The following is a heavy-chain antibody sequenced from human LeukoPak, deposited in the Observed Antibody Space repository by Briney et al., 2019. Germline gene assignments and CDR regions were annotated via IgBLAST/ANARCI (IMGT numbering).Heavy chain of an antibody. V-gene: IGHV4-34*01. J-gene: IGHJ5*01. D-gene: IGHD6-6*01. Sequence: PSETLSLTCAVYGGSLSGYFWNWIRQPPGRGLEWIGEIYHSGSTNYNPSLKSRVTITVDTSKNQFSLKLSSVTAADTAVYYCARASHYSSSSGFASWGQGTLVTVSS. CDR1: GGSLSGYF. CDR2: IYHSGST. CDR3: ARASHYSSSSGFAS.